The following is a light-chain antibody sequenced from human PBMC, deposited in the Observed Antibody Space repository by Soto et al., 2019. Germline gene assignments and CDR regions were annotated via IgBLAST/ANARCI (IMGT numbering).Light chain of an antibody. CDR1: QSVSSN. V-gene: IGKV3-15*01. J-gene: IGKJ2*01. CDR3: QQYNNWLYT. CDR2: GAS. Sequence: EIVMTQSPATLSVSPGERATLSCRASQSVSSNLAWYQQKPGQAPRLLIYGASTSATGIPARFSGSGSGTEFTLTISSLQSEDVAVYYCQQYNNWLYTFGQGTKLEIK.